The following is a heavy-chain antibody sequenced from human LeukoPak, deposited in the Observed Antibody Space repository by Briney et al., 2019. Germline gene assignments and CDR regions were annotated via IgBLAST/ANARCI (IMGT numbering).Heavy chain of an antibody. CDR1: GGTFSSYA. V-gene: IGHV1-69*01. CDR3: ARLPSSYGDYVGYYYYYYMDV. CDR2: IIPIFGTA. D-gene: IGHD4-17*01. Sequence: SVKVSCKASGGTFSSYAISWVRQAPGQGLEWMGGIIPIFGTANYAQKFRGRVTITADESTSTAYMELSSLRSEDTAVYYCARLPSSYGDYVGYYYYYYMDVWGKGTTVTVSS. J-gene: IGHJ6*03.